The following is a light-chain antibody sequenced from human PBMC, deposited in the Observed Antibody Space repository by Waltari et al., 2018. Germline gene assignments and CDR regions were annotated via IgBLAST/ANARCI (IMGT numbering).Light chain of an antibody. V-gene: IGKV3-11*01. CDR2: DAS. Sequence: EIVLTHSPATLSLSPWERATHSCSASQSVSSYLAWYQQKPGQAPRLLIYDASNRATGIPARFSGSGSGTDFTLTISSLEPEDFAVYYCQQRSNWPPYSFGQGTKLEIK. CDR3: QQRSNWPPYS. CDR1: QSVSSY. J-gene: IGKJ2*03.